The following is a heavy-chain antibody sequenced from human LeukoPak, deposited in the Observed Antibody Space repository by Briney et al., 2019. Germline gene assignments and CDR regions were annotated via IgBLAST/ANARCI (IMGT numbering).Heavy chain of an antibody. D-gene: IGHD2-21*02. Sequence: SETLSLTCTVSGGSISSYYWSWIRQPPGKGLEWIGYIYYSGSTNYNPSLKSRVTISVDTSKNQFSLKLSSVTAADTAVYYCARHTVTAGTRWFDSWGQGTLVTVSS. CDR3: ARHTVTAGTRWFDS. CDR2: IYYSGST. J-gene: IGHJ5*01. V-gene: IGHV4-59*08. CDR1: GGSISSYY.